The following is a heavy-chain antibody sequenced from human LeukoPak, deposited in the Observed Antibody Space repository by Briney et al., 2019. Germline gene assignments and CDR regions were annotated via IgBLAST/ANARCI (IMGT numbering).Heavy chain of an antibody. CDR2: IYDVGTT. Sequence: PGGSLRLSCAASGFTVTNNYLSWVRQAPGKGLEWVSFIYDVGTTVYAQSVKGRFTISRDNSKNTLYLQMNSLRAEDTAVYFTLGSDDAFDIWGQGTMVTVSS. D-gene: IGHD3-16*01. J-gene: IGHJ3*02. V-gene: IGHV3-53*05. CDR3: LGSDDAFDI. CDR1: GFTVTNNY.